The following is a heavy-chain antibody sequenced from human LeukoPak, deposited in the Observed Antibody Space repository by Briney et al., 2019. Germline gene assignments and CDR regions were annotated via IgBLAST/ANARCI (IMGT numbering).Heavy chain of an antibody. CDR1: GFTFSGSA. J-gene: IGHJ4*02. D-gene: IGHD2-2*01. Sequence: GGSLRLSCAASGFTFSGSAIHWVRQASGKGLEWVGRIRDKANSYATAYIASVKGRFTITRDDSKNTAYLQMSSLKTEDTAVYYCTRWDCTTTGCYPFDYWGQGTLVTVSS. CDR2: IRDKANSYAT. CDR3: TRWDCTTTGCYPFDY. V-gene: IGHV3-73*01.